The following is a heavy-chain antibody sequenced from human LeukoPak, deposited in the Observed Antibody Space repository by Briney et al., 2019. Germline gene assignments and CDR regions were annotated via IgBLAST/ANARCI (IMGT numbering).Heavy chain of an antibody. J-gene: IGHJ4*02. CDR1: GFTFCEYW. D-gene: IGHD6-19*01. V-gene: IGHV3-74*01. CDR3: ATQHWLAPPPDS. CDR2: INTDGTVT. Sequence: PGGSLRLSCAASGFTFCEYWMLWVRQAPGKGLESVSRINTDGTVTTYADSVKGRFTVSRDNADNTMFLQMNSVRDEDTAVYYCATQHWLAPPPDSWGQGTPVTVSS.